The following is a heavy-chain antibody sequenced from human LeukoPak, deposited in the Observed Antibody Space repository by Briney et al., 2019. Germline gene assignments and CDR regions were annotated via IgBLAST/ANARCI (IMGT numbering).Heavy chain of an antibody. Sequence: GGSLRLSCAASGFTFSSYSMNWVRQAPGKGLEWVSSISSSSSYIYYADSVKGRFTISRDNAKNSLYLQMNSLRAEDTAVYYCARDTPDPYCTKGVCLFDYWGQGTLVTVSS. CDR1: GFTFSSYS. V-gene: IGHV3-21*01. D-gene: IGHD2-8*01. CDR3: ARDTPDPYCTKGVCLFDY. CDR2: ISSSSSYI. J-gene: IGHJ4*02.